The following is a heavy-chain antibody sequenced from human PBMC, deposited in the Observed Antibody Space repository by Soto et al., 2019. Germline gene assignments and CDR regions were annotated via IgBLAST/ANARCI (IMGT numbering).Heavy chain of an antibody. D-gene: IGHD3-3*01. V-gene: IGHV4-61*01. J-gene: IGHJ5*02. CDR1: GASVSSGSYV. CDR2: IHHSGST. CDR3: ESDSGGDWSGYWFDP. Sequence: EILSLTCSVAGASVSSGSYVWSWIRQPRGKGMEWIGYIHHSGSTKYNPSLKSRVTTSVDMSKNQFSLDLRYVTAADTAVYYCESDSGGDWSGYWFDPWGQGALVTVSS.